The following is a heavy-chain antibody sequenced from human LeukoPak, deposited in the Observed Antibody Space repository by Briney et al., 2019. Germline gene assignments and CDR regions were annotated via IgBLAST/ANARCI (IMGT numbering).Heavy chain of an antibody. D-gene: IGHD3-22*01. CDR3: ARDDDSSGYYSPGGY. CDR2: INPNSGGT. Sequence: ASVKVSCKASGYTFTGYYMHWVRQAPGQGLEWMGWINPNSGGTNYAQKFQGWVTMTRDTSISTAYMELSRLRSDDTAVYYCARDDDSSGYYSPGGYWGQGTLVTVSS. V-gene: IGHV1-2*04. CDR1: GYTFTGYY. J-gene: IGHJ4*02.